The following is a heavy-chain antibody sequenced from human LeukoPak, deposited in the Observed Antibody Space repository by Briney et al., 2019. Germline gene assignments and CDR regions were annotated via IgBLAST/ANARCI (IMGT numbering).Heavy chain of an antibody. D-gene: IGHD3-22*01. Sequence: GGSLRLSCAASGFTFSSYAMSWVRQAPGKGLEWVSAISGSGGSTYYADSVKGRFTISRDNSKNTLYLQMNSLRAEDTAVYYCVKGEAYYYDSSGYYQYYFDYWGQGTLVTVSS. CDR2: ISGSGGST. V-gene: IGHV3-23*01. CDR3: VKGEAYYYDSSGYYQYYFDY. J-gene: IGHJ4*02. CDR1: GFTFSSYA.